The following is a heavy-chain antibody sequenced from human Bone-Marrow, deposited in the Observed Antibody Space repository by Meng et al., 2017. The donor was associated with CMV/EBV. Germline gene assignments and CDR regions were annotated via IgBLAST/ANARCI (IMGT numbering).Heavy chain of an antibody. CDR3: AREGELDAFDI. V-gene: IGHV3-30*04. CDR1: GFTFSSYA. Sequence: GESLKISCAASGFTFSSYAMHWVRQAPGKGLEWVAVISYDGSIKYYADSVKGRFTISRDNSKNTLYLQMNSLRAEDTAVYYCAREGELDAFDIWGQGTMVTVSS. D-gene: IGHD1-26*01. J-gene: IGHJ3*02. CDR2: ISYDGSIK.